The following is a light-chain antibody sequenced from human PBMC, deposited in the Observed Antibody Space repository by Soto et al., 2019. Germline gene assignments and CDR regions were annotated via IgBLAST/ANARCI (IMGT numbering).Light chain of an antibody. Sequence: EIVMTQSPATLSVSPGERATLSCRAGQNIHTNLAWYQQKPGQAPRLLFYGASTGATGLPARFSGSGSGTEFTLTISSLQSEDFAVYYCQQYHNWPPITFGQGTRLEIK. CDR2: GAS. CDR1: QNIHTN. CDR3: QQYHNWPPIT. V-gene: IGKV3-15*01. J-gene: IGKJ5*01.